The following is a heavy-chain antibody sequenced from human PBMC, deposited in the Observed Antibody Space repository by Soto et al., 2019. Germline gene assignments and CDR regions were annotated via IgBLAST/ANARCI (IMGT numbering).Heavy chain of an antibody. CDR2: ISYDGSNK. V-gene: IGHV3-30*18. J-gene: IGHJ6*02. D-gene: IGHD6-6*01. Sequence: GGSLRLSCAASGFTFSSYGMHWVRQAPGKGLEWVAVISYDGSNKYYADSVKGRFTISRDNSKNTLYLQMNSLRAEDTAVYYCAKDRWSSSSGASDVWGQGTTVTVSS. CDR3: AKDRWSSSSGASDV. CDR1: GFTFSSYG.